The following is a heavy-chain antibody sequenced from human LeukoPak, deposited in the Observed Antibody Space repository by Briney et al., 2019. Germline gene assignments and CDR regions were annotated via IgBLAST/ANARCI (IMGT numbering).Heavy chain of an antibody. Sequence: GGSLRLSCAASGFTFNSYTMNWVRQAPGKGLEWVSAISGSGDNTYYADFVKGRFTISRDNSKNTLYLQINSLRGEDTAVYYCAKGKYSSGGVPDYWGQGTLVTVSS. J-gene: IGHJ4*02. CDR3: AKGKYSSGGVPDY. CDR1: GFTFNSYT. V-gene: IGHV3-23*01. D-gene: IGHD6-19*01. CDR2: ISGSGDNT.